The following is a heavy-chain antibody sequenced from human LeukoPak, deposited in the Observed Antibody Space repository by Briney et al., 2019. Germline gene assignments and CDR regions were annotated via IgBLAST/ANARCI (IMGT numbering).Heavy chain of an antibody. D-gene: IGHD6-13*01. V-gene: IGHV3-7*05. CDR1: GFTFSNYW. J-gene: IGHJ4*02. CDR2: IKQDGSTK. Sequence: PGKSLRLSCAASGFTFSNYWMTWVRQAPGKGLEWVANIKQDGSTKYYVDSVKGRFTISRDNAKNSLYLQMNSLRAEDTAVYYCARIGYSSSCLDYWGRGTLVTVSS. CDR3: ARIGYSSSCLDY.